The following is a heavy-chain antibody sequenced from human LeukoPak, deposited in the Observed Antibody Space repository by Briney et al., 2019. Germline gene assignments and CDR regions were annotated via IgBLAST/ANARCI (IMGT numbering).Heavy chain of an antibody. CDR1: GFTFSDYS. D-gene: IGHD5-18*01. J-gene: IGHJ3*02. CDR2: ISSSSIYI. CDR3: ARDGGSYGSLDAFDI. V-gene: IGHV3-21*01. Sequence: PGGSLRLSCAASGFTFSDYSMNWVRQAPGKGLEWVSSISSSSIYIYYADSVKGRFTISRDNAKNSLYLQMNSLRAEDTAVYYCARDGGSYGSLDAFDIWGQGTMVTVSS.